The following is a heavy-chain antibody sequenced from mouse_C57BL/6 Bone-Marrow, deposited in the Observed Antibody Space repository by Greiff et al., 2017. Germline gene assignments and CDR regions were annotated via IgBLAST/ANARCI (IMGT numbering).Heavy chain of an antibody. Sequence: VQLQQSGPELVKPGASVKMSCKASGYTFTSYVMHWVKQKPGQGLEWIGYIYPYNNGTKYNEKLKGKATLTSDKSSSTAYMELSSLTSEDSAVYYCARERSTMVTTWIDYWGQGTTLTVSS. D-gene: IGHD2-2*01. CDR2: IYPYNNGT. CDR1: GYTFTSYV. J-gene: IGHJ2*01. CDR3: ARERSTMVTTWIDY. V-gene: IGHV1-14*01.